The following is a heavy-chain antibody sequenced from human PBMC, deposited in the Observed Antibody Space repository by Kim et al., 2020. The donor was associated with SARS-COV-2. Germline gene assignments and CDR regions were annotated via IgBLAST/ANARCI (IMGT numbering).Heavy chain of an antibody. Sequence: SETLSLTCVVYGGSFNGYFWGWIRQPPGEGLEWIGEINYSGTTNYNPSLKSRVTISLDTSKKQFSLKVNSVTAADTAMYYCVRDSTGVGPFIDYWGQGTLVTVSS. D-gene: IGHD3-10*01. J-gene: IGHJ4*02. CDR2: INYSGTT. V-gene: IGHV4-34*01. CDR3: VRDSTGVGPFIDY. CDR1: GGSFNGYF.